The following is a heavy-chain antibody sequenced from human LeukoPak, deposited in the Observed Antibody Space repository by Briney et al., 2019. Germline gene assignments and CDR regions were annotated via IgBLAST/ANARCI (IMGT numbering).Heavy chain of an antibody. CDR2: INPNSGGT. CDR3: ARGPYCSGGSCYSGFDY. J-gene: IGHJ4*02. D-gene: IGHD2-15*01. Sequence: ASVKVSCKASGYTFTSYYMHWVRQAPGQGLEWMGWINPNSGGTNYAQKFQGRVTMTRDTSISTAYMELSRLRSDDTAVYYCARGPYCSGGSCYSGFDYWGQGTLVTVSS. CDR1: GYTFTSYY. V-gene: IGHV1-2*02.